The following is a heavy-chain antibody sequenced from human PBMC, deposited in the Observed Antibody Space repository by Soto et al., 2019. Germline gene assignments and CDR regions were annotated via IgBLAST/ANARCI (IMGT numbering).Heavy chain of an antibody. Sequence: QITLKESGPTLVKPTQTLTLTCTFSGFSLSPSGVGVGWIRQPPGKALEWLALIYWDDDKRYSPSLKSRLTITKDTSKNQVVLTMTNRDPVDTATYYCAHRRGYYYDSSGYYHNWFDHWGQGTLVTVSS. J-gene: IGHJ5*02. CDR3: AHRRGYYYDSSGYYHNWFDH. CDR2: IYWDDDK. V-gene: IGHV2-5*02. D-gene: IGHD3-22*01. CDR1: GFSLSPSGVG.